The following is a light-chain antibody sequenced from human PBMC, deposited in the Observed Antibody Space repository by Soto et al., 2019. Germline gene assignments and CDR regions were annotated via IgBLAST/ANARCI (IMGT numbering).Light chain of an antibody. CDR3: SSYTSSSTPHVV. V-gene: IGLV2-14*01. CDR1: SXDVGGYNY. J-gene: IGLJ2*01. Sequence: QSALTQPASVSGSPGXXXTXSCTGTSXDVGGYNYVSWYQQHPGKAPKLMIYDVSNRPSGVSNRFSGSKSGNTASLTISGLQAEDEADYYCSSYTSSSTPHVVFGGGTKLTVL. CDR2: DVS.